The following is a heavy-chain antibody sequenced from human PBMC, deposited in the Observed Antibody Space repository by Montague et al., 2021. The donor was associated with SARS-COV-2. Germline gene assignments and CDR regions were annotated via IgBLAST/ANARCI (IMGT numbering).Heavy chain of an antibody. CDR1: GGSISSYY. CDR2: IYYSGST. J-gene: IGHJ4*02. D-gene: IGHD6-19*01. CDR3: ARASVARKVLDY. Sequence: SETRPLTCTVSGGSISSYYWSWIRQPPGKGLEWIGYIYYSGSTNYNPSLKSRVTISVDTSKNQFSLKLSSVTAADTAVYYCARASVARKVLDYWGQGTLVTVSS. V-gene: IGHV4-59*01.